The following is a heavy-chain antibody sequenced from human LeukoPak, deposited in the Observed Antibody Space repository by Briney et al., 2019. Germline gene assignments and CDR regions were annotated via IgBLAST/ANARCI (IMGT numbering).Heavy chain of an antibody. J-gene: IGHJ4*02. CDR2: ISYDGSNK. CDR3: AKAHYYGSGSSYFDY. V-gene: IGHV3-30*18. CDR1: GFTFSSYG. Sequence: GRSLRLSCAASGFTFSSYGMHWVRQAPGKGLEWVAVISYDGSNKYYAYSVKGRFTISRDNSKNTLYLQMNSLRAEDTAVYYCAKAHYYGSGSSYFDYWGQGTLVTVSS. D-gene: IGHD3-10*01.